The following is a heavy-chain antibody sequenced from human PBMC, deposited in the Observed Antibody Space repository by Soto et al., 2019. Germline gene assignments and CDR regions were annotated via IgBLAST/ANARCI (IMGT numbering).Heavy chain of an antibody. D-gene: IGHD6-6*01. Sequence: QITLKESGPTLVKSTQTLTLTCTFSGFSLSSGGGAVGWIRQPPGKALEWLAIIYASGGTHYSPSLKTRLTITQDSSKNQVVLTMTNMDPVDTATYYCGHRRDVATRCWFAPWGQGILVTVSS. CDR3: GHRRDVATRCWFAP. CDR1: GFSLSSGGGA. V-gene: IGHV2-5*01. CDR2: IYASGGT. J-gene: IGHJ5*02.